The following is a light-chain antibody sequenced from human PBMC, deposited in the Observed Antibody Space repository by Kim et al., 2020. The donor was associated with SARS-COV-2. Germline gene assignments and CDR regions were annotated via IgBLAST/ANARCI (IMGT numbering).Light chain of an antibody. CDR2: AAS. V-gene: IGKV1-39*01. CDR3: QQSHTAPLLT. Sequence: DMQMSQSPSSLAASVGDRVTIICRASQSINTYLNWYQQKPDKAPKLLIYAASTLQSGVPSRFSGSGSGTDFTLTISSLQPEDFATYYCQQSHTAPLLTFGGGTKVDIK. J-gene: IGKJ4*01. CDR1: QSINTY.